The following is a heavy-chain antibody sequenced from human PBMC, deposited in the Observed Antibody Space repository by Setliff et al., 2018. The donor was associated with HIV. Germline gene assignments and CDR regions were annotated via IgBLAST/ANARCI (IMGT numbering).Heavy chain of an antibody. CDR2: ISSHTGTYI. J-gene: IGHJ4*02. Sequence: GGSLRLSCAASGFTFIDSNINWVRQAPGKGLEWVSSISSHTGTYIFYANSVKGRFTISRDNAKNSLYLQMNSLRAEDTALYYCARLSGSFHGGKVVITTSYYFDYWGQGTLVTVSS. CDR1: GFTFIDSN. D-gene: IGHD3-22*01. V-gene: IGHV3-21*04. CDR3: ARLSGSFHGGKVVITTSYYFDY.